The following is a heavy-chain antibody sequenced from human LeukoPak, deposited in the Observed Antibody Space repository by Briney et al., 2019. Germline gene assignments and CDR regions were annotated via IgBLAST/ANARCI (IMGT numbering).Heavy chain of an antibody. CDR3: ARAKGDY. CDR1: GGSISSGTYY. V-gene: IGHV4-39*07. CDR2: IYHSGST. Sequence: SETLSLTCTVSGGSISSGTYYWGWIRQPPGKGLEWIGSIYHSGSTYYNPSLKSRVTISVDTSKNQFSLKLSSVTAADTAVYYCARAKGDYWGQGTLVTVSS. J-gene: IGHJ4*02.